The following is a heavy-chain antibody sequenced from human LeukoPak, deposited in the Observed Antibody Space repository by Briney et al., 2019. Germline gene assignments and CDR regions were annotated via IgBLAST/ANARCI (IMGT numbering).Heavy chain of an antibody. V-gene: IGHV1-18*01. J-gene: IGHJ4*02. Sequence: EASVKVSCKASGYTFTSYGISWVRQAPGQGLEWMGWISAYNGNTNYAQKLQGRVTMTTDTSTSTVYMELRSRRSDDTAVYYCARDFNGDIVGATGENYWGQGTLVTVSS. CDR1: GYTFTSYG. CDR2: ISAYNGNT. CDR3: ARDFNGDIVGATGENY. D-gene: IGHD1-26*01.